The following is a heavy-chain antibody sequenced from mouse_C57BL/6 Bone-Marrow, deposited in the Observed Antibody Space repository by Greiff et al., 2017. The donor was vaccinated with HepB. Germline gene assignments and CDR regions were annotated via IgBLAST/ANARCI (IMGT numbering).Heavy chain of an antibody. D-gene: IGHD1-1*01. CDR1: GYAFTNYL. J-gene: IGHJ1*03. V-gene: IGHV1-54*01. CDR2: INPGSGGT. CDR3: ARWDITTVVAPGYFDV. Sequence: VQLQESGAELVRPGTSVKVSCKASGYAFTNYLIEWVKQRPGQGLEWIGVINPGSGGTNYNEKFKGKATLTADKSSSTAYMQLSSLTSEDSAVYFCARWDITTVVAPGYFDVWGTGTTVTVSS.